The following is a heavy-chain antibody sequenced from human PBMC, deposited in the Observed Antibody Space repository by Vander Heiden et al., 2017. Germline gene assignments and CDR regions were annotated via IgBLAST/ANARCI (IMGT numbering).Heavy chain of an antibody. CDR2: ISSSSSYI. CDR1: GFTFSGYS. CDR3: ARDTTVTKDAFDI. V-gene: IGHV3-21*01. D-gene: IGHD4-17*01. J-gene: IGHJ3*02. Sequence: EVQLVESGGGLVKPGGSLRLSCAASGFTFSGYSMSWVRQAPGKGLEWVASISSSSSYIYYADAVKGRFTISRDNAKNSLYLQMNSLRAEDTAVYYCARDTTVTKDAFDIWGQGTMVTVSS.